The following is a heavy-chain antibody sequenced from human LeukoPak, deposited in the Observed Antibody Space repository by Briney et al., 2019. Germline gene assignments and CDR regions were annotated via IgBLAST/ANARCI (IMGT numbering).Heavy chain of an antibody. CDR1: GGSISSSGYY. CDR2: IYYSGST. V-gene: IGHV4-39*07. CDR3: ARVSGHAYCGGDCYLDY. Sequence: PSETLSLTYTLSGGSISSSGYYWGWIRQPPGKGLEWIGSIYYSGSTYYNPSLKSRVTISVDTSKNQFSLKLSSVTAADAAVYYCARVSGHAYCGGDCYLDYWGQGTLVTVSS. J-gene: IGHJ4*02. D-gene: IGHD2-21*02.